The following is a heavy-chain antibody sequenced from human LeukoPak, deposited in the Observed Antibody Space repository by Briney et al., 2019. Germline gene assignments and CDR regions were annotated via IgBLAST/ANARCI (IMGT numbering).Heavy chain of an antibody. CDR3: ARDFFGSHDYGDQDYYYGMDV. D-gene: IGHD4-17*01. V-gene: IGHV3-21*01. J-gene: IGHJ6*02. CDR1: GFTFSSYS. CDR2: ISSSSSSYI. Sequence: VGSLRLSCAASGFTFSSYSMNWVRQAPGKGLEWVSSISSSSSSYIYYADSVKGRFTISRDNAKNSLYLQMNSLRAEDTAVYYCARDFFGSHDYGDQDYYYGMDVWGQGTTVTVSS.